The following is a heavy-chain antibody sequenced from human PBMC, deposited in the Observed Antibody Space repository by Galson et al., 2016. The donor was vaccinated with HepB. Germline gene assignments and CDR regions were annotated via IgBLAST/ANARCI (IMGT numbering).Heavy chain of an antibody. CDR3: AKDVHYDFWSALHNYFEY. J-gene: IGHJ4*02. CDR1: GFTVSDNY. D-gene: IGHD3-3*01. Sequence: SLRLSCAASGFTVSDNYITWVRQAPGKGLEWVSIIYDGGLTYYADSVKGRFTISRDNPKNTLFLQINSLRAEDTAVFYCAKDVHYDFWSALHNYFEYWGQGTLVTVSS. V-gene: IGHV3-53*01. CDR2: IYDGGLT.